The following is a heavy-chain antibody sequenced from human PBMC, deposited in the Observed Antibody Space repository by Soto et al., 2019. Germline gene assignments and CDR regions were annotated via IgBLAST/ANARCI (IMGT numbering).Heavy chain of an antibody. V-gene: IGHV4-59*01. CDR2: VYYSGST. CDR3: VRDYLLTGFDP. CDR1: AGSISNYY. D-gene: IGHD3-9*01. Sequence: PSEILSLTCTVSAGSISNYYWTWVRQPPGKGLEWIGYVYYSGSTNYNPSLESRVTISIDASKNQFSLKMKSVTAADTAAYYCVRDYLLTGFDPWGQGALVNVSS. J-gene: IGHJ5*02.